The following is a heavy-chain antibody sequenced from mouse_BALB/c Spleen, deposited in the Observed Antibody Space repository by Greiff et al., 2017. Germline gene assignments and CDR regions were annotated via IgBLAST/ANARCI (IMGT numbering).Heavy chain of an antibody. Sequence: VQLQQSGAELAKPGASVKMSCKASGYTFTSYWMHWVKQRPGQGLEWIGYINPSTGYTEYNQKFKDKATLTADKSSSTAYMQLSSLTSEDSAVYYCARGYGNLWYFDVWGAGTTVTVSS. D-gene: IGHD2-10*02. CDR2: INPSTGYT. CDR3: ARGYGNLWYFDV. J-gene: IGHJ1*01. CDR1: GYTFTSYW. V-gene: IGHV1-7*01.